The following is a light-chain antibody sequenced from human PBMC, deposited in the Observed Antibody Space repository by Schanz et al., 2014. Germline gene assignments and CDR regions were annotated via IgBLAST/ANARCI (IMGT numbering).Light chain of an antibody. CDR2: DVS. CDR3: SSYTSSRSLYV. Sequence: QSALTQPASVSGSPGQSIRIPCTGTSSDVGGYNYVSWYQQLPGKAPKLMIYDVSHRPSGVSNRFSGSKSGNTASLTISGLRVEDEAAYYCSSYTSSRSLYVFGTGTKLTVL. V-gene: IGLV2-14*03. CDR1: SSDVGGYNY. J-gene: IGLJ1*01.